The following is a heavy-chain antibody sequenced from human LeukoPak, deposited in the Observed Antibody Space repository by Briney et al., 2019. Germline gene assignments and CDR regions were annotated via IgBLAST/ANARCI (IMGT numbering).Heavy chain of an antibody. CDR3: VKADSSGWAVLGY. D-gene: IGHD6-19*01. V-gene: IGHV3-23*01. J-gene: IGHJ4*02. Sequence: GGSLRLSCAASGFTLSTYAMTWVRQAPGKGLEWVSAISGSGGSTYYADSVKGRFTISRDNSKNTLYFQLSSLRAEDTAVYYCVKADSSGWAVLGYWGQGALVTVSS. CDR1: GFTLSTYA. CDR2: ISGSGGST.